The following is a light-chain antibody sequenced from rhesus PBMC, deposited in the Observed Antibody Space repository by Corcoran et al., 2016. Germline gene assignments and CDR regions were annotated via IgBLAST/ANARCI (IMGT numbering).Light chain of an antibody. CDR1: QSVGSY. J-gene: IGKJ1*01. CDR2: SAY. V-gene: IGKV3-40*03. CDR3: QQYNDLLPT. Sequence: EIVMTQSPATLSLSPGETATLSCRASQSVGSYLAWYQQKPGQAPKLLVHSAYFRATGIPDRFRGSGSRTDFTLTISSLEPEDVGVYHCQQYNDLLPTFGQGTKVEIK.